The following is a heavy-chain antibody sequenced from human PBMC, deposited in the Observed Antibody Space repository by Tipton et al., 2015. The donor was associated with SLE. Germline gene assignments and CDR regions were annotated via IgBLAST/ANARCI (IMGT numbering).Heavy chain of an antibody. Sequence: LRLSCTVSGGSISSSSYFWGWIRQPPGKGLEWIGSIYYSGSTYYNPSLRSRVTISEDTSKNQFSLKLSSVTAADTAVYYCARDWGFGLSRDAFDIWGQGTMVTVSS. CDR3: ARDWGFGLSRDAFDI. CDR2: IYYSGST. J-gene: IGHJ3*02. CDR1: GGSISSSSYF. D-gene: IGHD3/OR15-3a*01. V-gene: IGHV4-39*07.